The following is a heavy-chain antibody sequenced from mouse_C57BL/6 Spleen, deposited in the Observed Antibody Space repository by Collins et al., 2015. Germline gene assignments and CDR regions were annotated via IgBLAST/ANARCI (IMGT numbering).Heavy chain of an antibody. CDR3: ARSEQLRSPWFAY. V-gene: IGHV1-39*01. D-gene: IGHD3-2*02. J-gene: IGHJ3*01. CDR1: GYSFTDYN. Sequence: SGTELVKPGASVKISCKASGYSFTDYNMNWVKQSNGKSLEWIGVINPNYGTTSYNQKFKGKATLTVDQSSSTAYMQLNSLTSEDSAVYYCARSEQLRSPWFAYWGQGTLVTVSA. CDR2: INPNYGTT.